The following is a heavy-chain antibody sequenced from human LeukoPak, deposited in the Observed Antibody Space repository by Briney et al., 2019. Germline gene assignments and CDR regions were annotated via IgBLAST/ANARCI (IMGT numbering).Heavy chain of an antibody. Sequence: GSLRPSCAASGFTFSSYGMSWVCQAPGKGLEWVSAISGSGGSTYYADSVKGRFTISRDNSKNTLYLQMNSLRAEDTAVYYCAKGTSGWFWLFDYWGQGTLVTVSS. CDR1: GFTFSSYG. CDR3: AKGTSGWFWLFDY. V-gene: IGHV3-23*01. J-gene: IGHJ4*02. D-gene: IGHD6-19*01. CDR2: ISGSGGST.